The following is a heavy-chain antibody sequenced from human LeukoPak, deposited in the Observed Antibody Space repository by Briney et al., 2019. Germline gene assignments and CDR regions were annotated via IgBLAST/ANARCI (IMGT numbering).Heavy chain of an antibody. J-gene: IGHJ4*02. CDR3: TKDGYNFLYYFDY. CDR2: ISWNSGSI. V-gene: IGHV3-9*01. Sequence: PGGSPRLSCAASGFTFDDYAMHWVQQAPGKGLEWVSGISWNSGSIGYADSVKGRFTISRDNAQNSLYLQMNSLRAEDTALYYCTKDGYNFLYYFDYWGQGTLVTVSS. CDR1: GFTFDDYA. D-gene: IGHD5-24*01.